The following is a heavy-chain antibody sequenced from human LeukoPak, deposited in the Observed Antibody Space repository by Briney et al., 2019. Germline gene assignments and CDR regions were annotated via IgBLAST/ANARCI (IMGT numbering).Heavy chain of an antibody. V-gene: IGHV3-23*01. Sequence: GGSLRLSCAASGFTFSSYGMSWVRQAPGKGLEWVSAISGSGGSTYYADSVKGRFTISRDNSKNMLYLQMHSLRAEDTAVYYCAKERFSSLALDYWGQGTPVTVSS. CDR3: AKERFSSLALDY. CDR2: ISGSGGST. CDR1: GFTFSSYG. J-gene: IGHJ4*02. D-gene: IGHD6-13*01.